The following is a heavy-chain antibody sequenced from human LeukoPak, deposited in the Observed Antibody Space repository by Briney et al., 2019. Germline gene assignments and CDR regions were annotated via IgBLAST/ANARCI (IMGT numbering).Heavy chain of an antibody. CDR3: ASIAGAGKGWFDP. D-gene: IGHD6-19*01. CDR1: GGSFSGYY. CDR2: INHSGST. Sequence: SETLSLTCAVYGGSFSGYYWSWIRQPPGKGLEWIGEINHSGSTNYNPSLKSRVTISVDTSKNQFSLKLSSVTAADTAVYYCASIAGAGKGWFDPWGQGTLVTVSS. V-gene: IGHV4-34*01. J-gene: IGHJ5*02.